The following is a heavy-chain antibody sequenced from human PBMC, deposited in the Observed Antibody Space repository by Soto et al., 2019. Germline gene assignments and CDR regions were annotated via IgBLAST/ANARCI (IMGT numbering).Heavy chain of an antibody. V-gene: IGHV3-30-3*01. J-gene: IGHJ6*02. CDR2: ISYDGSNK. CDR1: GFTFSSYA. Sequence: QVQLVESGGGVVQPGRSLRLSCAASGFTFSSYAMHWVRQAPGKGLEWVAVISYDGSNKYYADSVKGRFTISRDNSKNTLYLQMNSLRAEDTAVYYCARDGPDTAMEYYYYYGMDVWGQGTTVTVSS. CDR3: ARDGPDTAMEYYYYYGMDV. D-gene: IGHD5-18*01.